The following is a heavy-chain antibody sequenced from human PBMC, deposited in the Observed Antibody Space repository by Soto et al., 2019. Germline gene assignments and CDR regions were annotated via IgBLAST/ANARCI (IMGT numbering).Heavy chain of an antibody. CDR3: ARLVVVVADSPYYYYYYYMDV. D-gene: IGHD2-15*01. Sequence: QVQLQQWGAGLLKPSETLSLTCAVYGGSFSGYYWSWIRQPPGKGLEWIGEINHSGSTNYNPSLKSRVTISVDTSKNQFSLKLSSVTAADTAVYYCARLVVVVADSPYYYYYYYMDVWGKGTTVTVSS. J-gene: IGHJ6*03. CDR2: INHSGST. CDR1: GGSFSGYY. V-gene: IGHV4-34*01.